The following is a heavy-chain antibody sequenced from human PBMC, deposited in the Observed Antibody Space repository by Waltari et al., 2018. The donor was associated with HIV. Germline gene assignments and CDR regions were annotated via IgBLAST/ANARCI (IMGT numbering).Heavy chain of an antibody. CDR3: ARGEDISLTHLPPGFRLEF. J-gene: IGHJ4*01. CDR1: GDRFTTYF. CDR2: INPDSGET. D-gene: IGHD2-15*01. V-gene: IGHV1-2*06. Sequence: QTLLLQSASQVKTPGASVTLSCTVSGDRFTTYFLSLLRQAPGQGFEWLGRINPDSGETTYSQTFQTRVTMTRDTASASTYMELTRLTSADTAMYFCARGEDISLTHLPPGFRLEFWGHGTLVTVSS.